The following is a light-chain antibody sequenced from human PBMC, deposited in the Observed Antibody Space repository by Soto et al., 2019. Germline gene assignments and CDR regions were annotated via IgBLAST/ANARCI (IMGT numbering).Light chain of an antibody. Sequence: EIVLTQSPGTLSLSPGERATLSGRASQSVSSSYLAWYQQKPGQAPRLLIYGASSRATGIPDRFSGSGSGTDFTLNISRLEPEDFAVYYCQQYGSSSWTFGQGPKVEIK. CDR3: QQYGSSSWT. CDR2: GAS. CDR1: QSVSSSY. J-gene: IGKJ1*01. V-gene: IGKV3-20*01.